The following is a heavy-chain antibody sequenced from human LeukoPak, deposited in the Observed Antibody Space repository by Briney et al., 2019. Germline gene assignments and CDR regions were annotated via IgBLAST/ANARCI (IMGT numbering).Heavy chain of an antibody. Sequence: SVKVSCKAPGYTFTGYYMHWVRQAPGQGLEWMGWINPNSGATNYTQNFQGRVTMTRDTSISTAYMELSRLRSDDTAVYYCARITDLTIFGVVLISGFFDYWGQGTLVTVSS. CDR1: GYTFTGYY. J-gene: IGHJ4*02. D-gene: IGHD3-3*01. V-gene: IGHV1-2*02. CDR2: INPNSGAT. CDR3: ARITDLTIFGVVLISGFFDY.